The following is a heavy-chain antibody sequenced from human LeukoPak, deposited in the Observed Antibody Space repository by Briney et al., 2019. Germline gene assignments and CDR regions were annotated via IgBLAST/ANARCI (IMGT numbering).Heavy chain of an antibody. V-gene: IGHV4-4*07. J-gene: IGHJ5*02. CDR2: IYTSGST. Sequence: SETLSLTCTVSGVSISSYYWSWIRQPAGKGLEWIGRIYTSGSTNYNPSLKGRVTMSVDTSKNQFSLKLSSVTAAGTAVYYCARVSRAAAGPNWFDPWGQGTLVTVSS. D-gene: IGHD6-13*01. CDR1: GVSISSYY. CDR3: ARVSRAAAGPNWFDP.